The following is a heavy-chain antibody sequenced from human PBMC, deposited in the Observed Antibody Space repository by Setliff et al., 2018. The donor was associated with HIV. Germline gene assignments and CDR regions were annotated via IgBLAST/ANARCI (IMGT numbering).Heavy chain of an antibody. CDR1: GFSFNAHT. CDR2: ISWDGGKT. CDR3: AAGDSSQYYFDY. V-gene: IGHV3-43*01. Sequence: GGSLRLSCAASGFSFNAHTMHWVRQVPGKGLQWVSLISWDGGKTEYADFVKGRFAVSRDNKKKSLYLQMNSLRAEDTAVYYCAAGDSSQYYFDYWGQGTLVTAPQ. D-gene: IGHD6-13*01. J-gene: IGHJ4*02.